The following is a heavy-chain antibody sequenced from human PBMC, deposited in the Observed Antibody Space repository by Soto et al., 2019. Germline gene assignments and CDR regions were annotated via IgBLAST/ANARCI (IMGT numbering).Heavy chain of an antibody. Sequence: GGSLRLSCAASGFTFSSYNMHWVRQAPGKGLEWVALISNEGGNKYYADSVKGRFTISRDSSKNTLYLQMNSLRTEDTAVYYCAKDKGITAQKYYFDYWGQGTLVTVSS. J-gene: IGHJ4*02. CDR1: GFTFSSYN. CDR3: AKDKGITAQKYYFDY. V-gene: IGHV3-30*18. D-gene: IGHD6-13*01. CDR2: ISNEGGNK.